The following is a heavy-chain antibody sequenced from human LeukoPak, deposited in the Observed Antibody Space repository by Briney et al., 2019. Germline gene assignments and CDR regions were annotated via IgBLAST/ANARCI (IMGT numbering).Heavy chain of an antibody. D-gene: IGHD6-13*01. CDR2: MNPNSGNT. Sequence: ASVKVSCKASGYTFTSYDINWVRQATGQGLEWMGWMNPNSGNTGYAQKFQGRVTMTRNTSISTAYMELSSLRSEDTAVYYCARARYKVKYSSSWYEVDYWGQGTLVTVSS. CDR1: GYTFTSYD. CDR3: ARARYKVKYSSSWYEVDY. J-gene: IGHJ4*02. V-gene: IGHV1-8*01.